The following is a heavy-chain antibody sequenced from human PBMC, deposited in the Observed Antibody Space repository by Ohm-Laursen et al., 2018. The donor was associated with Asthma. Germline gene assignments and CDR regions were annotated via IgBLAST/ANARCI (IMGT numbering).Heavy chain of an antibody. D-gene: IGHD2-15*01. Sequence: SLRLSCTASGFSFRTYTLNWVRQAPGKGMECVSAIIGSGADTYYADSVKGRFTISRDNSKNTLYLQMNTLRAEDTAVYYCARETATGSQNIHYYDLDVWGQGTTVTVSS. CDR3: ARETATGSQNIHYYDLDV. V-gene: IGHV3-23*01. CDR1: GFSFRTYT. CDR2: IIGSGADT. J-gene: IGHJ6*02.